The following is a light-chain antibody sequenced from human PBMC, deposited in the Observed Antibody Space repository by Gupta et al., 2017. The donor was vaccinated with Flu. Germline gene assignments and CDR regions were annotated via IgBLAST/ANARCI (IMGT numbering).Light chain of an antibody. CDR1: QSVSSY. CDR2: DAS. Sequence: EIVLTQSPVTLSLSPGERATLSCRASQSVSSYLAWYQQKPGQDPRLLIYDASNRATGIPARFSGSGSGTDFTLTISSLEPEDFAVYYCQQRSNWPPTFGQGTKLEIK. J-gene: IGKJ2*01. CDR3: QQRSNWPPT. V-gene: IGKV3-11*01.